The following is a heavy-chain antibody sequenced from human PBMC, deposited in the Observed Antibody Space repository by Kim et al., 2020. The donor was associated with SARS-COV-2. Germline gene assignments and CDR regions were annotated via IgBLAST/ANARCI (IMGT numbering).Heavy chain of an antibody. V-gene: IGHV3-23*01. J-gene: IGHJ4*02. CDR3: AKRLIGIAVAGTDGFDY. D-gene: IGHD6-19*01. Sequence: VKGRFTTSRDNSKNTLYLQMNSLRAEDTAVYYCAKRLIGIAVAGTDGFDYWGQGTLVTVSS.